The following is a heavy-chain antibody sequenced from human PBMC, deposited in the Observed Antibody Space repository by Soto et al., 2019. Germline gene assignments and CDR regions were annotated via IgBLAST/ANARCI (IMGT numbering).Heavy chain of an antibody. Sequence: HVQLQESGPGLVKPSQTLSLTCTVSGGSIRSDDYYWSWIRQPPGKGLEWIGYIYHSGRTSYNPSLKSRFTISMDTSENHFSLKVNSVTAADTAVYYCARDSSNSPHQIDSWGQGTLVIVSS. CDR2: IYHSGRT. CDR3: ARDSSNSPHQIDS. CDR1: GGSIRSDDYY. D-gene: IGHD2-2*01. J-gene: IGHJ4*02. V-gene: IGHV4-30-4*01.